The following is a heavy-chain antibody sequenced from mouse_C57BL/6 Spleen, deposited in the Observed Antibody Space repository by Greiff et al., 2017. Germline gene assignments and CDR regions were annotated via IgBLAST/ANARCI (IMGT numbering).Heavy chain of an antibody. Sequence: DVMLVESGGGLVKPGGSLKLSCAASGFTFSDYGMHWVRQAPEKGLEWVAYISSGSSTIYYADTVKGRFTIARDNAKNTLFLQMTSLRSEDTAMYYCASPNWDWYFDVWGTGTTVTVSS. V-gene: IGHV5-17*01. CDR3: ASPNWDWYFDV. CDR1: GFTFSDYG. J-gene: IGHJ1*03. CDR2: ISSGSSTI. D-gene: IGHD4-1*02.